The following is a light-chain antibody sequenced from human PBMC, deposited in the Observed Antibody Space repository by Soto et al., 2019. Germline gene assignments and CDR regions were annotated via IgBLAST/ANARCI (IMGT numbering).Light chain of an antibody. Sequence: EIVLTQSPATLSLSPGERATLSCRASQSVSNFLAWHQQKPGQAPRVIIYDASTRATGIPARFSGSGSGTDFTLTISSLEPEDFAVYYCQQRSYWPGTFGQGTKLEIK. V-gene: IGKV3-11*01. CDR2: DAS. CDR1: QSVSNF. CDR3: QQRSYWPGT. J-gene: IGKJ2*01.